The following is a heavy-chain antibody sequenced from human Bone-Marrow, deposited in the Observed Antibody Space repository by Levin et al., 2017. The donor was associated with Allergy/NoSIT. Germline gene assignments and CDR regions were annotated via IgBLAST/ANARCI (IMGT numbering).Heavy chain of an antibody. CDR1: GFTFSSYS. V-gene: IGHV3-21*01. Sequence: SCAASGFTFSSYSMNWVRQAPGKGLEWVSSISSSSSYIYYADSVKGRFTISRDNAKNSLYLQMNSLRAEDTAVYYCASRSSPAPFGGVIVPPDIWGQGTMVTVSS. J-gene: IGHJ3*02. CDR2: ISSSSSYI. D-gene: IGHD3-16*02. CDR3: ASRSSPAPFGGVIVPPDI.